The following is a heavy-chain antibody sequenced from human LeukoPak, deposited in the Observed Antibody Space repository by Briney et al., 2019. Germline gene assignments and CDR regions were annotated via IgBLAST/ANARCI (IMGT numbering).Heavy chain of an antibody. CDR1: GGSISSTNW. J-gene: IGHJ3*01. CDR2: IYPSGRT. Sequence: SETLSLTCAVSGGSISSTNWWSWVRQPPGKGLEWIGEIYPSGRTNYSPSLKSRVTISVDRSTNQFSLNLNSLTAADTAVYYCAKLGVFQGNAFDVWGQGTMVTVSS. CDR3: AKLGVFQGNAFDV. D-gene: IGHD3-16*01. V-gene: IGHV4-4*02.